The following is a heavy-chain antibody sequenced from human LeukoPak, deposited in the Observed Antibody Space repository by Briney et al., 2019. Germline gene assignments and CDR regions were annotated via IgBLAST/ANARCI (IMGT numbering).Heavy chain of an antibody. Sequence: PGGSLRLSCAASGFTFSSYAMSWVRQDPGKGLEWVSAISGSGGNTYYADSVKGRFTISRDNSKNTLYLQMNSLRAEDTAIYYCAIEGSSSLTLDYWGQGTLVTVSS. CDR1: GFTFSSYA. D-gene: IGHD6-6*01. V-gene: IGHV3-23*01. J-gene: IGHJ4*02. CDR2: ISGSGGNT. CDR3: AIEGSSSLTLDY.